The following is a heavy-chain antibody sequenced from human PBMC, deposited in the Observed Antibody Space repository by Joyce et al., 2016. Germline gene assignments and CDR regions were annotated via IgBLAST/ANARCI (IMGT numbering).Heavy chain of an antibody. Sequence: EVQLVESGGGLVQPGGSLRLSCVASGLTFSDYSMNWVGQARGKGLEWVSYINVGSSSIYYADSMKGRFTISRDNAKNSLYLQMNSLGAEDTAVYYCAVRAGTYSFDCWGQGTLVTVSS. J-gene: IGHJ4*02. CDR1: GLTFSDYS. CDR2: INVGSSSI. CDR3: AVRAGTYSFDC. D-gene: IGHD1-1*01. V-gene: IGHV3-48*04.